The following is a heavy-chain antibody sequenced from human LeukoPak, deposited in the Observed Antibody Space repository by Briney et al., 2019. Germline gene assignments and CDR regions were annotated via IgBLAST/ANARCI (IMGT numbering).Heavy chain of an antibody. V-gene: IGHV3-23*01. J-gene: IGHJ4*02. CDR2: ISGSGGST. CDR1: GFTFSSYA. CDR3: AKGWAGGVRGVSYYFDY. D-gene: IGHD3-10*01. Sequence: PGGSLRLSCAASGFTFSSYAMSWVRQAPGKGLEWVSAISGSGGSTYYAGSVKGRFTISRDNSKNTLYLQMNSLRDEDTAAYYCAKGWAGGVRGVSYYFDYWGQGTLVTVSS.